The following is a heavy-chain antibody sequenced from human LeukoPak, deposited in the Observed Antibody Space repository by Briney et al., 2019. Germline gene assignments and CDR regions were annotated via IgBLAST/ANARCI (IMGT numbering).Heavy chain of an antibody. CDR1: GGSLSGYY. CDR3: AKNGQTGFSFDP. J-gene: IGHJ5*02. D-gene: IGHD1-1*01. CDR2: GGDRGGT. Sequence: PSETLSLTCAVYGGSLSGYYWRWIRQSPGKGLEWIGEGGDRGGTKYSPSLKSRVTISADTSKNQFSLNLNSVTAADTAVYYCAKNGQTGFSFDPWGQGTLVTVSS. V-gene: IGHV4-34*01.